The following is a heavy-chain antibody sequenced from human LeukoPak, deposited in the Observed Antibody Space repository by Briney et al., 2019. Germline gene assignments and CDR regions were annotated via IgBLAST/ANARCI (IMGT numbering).Heavy chain of an antibody. CDR2: ISGDGGST. CDR3: AKDIKDWGLQDY. D-gene: IGHD3/OR15-3a*01. Sequence: GGSLRLSCVASGFTFDNCAMHWVRQAPGKGLEWVSLISGDGGSTQYADSVKGRFTISRDNSKNSLSLQMNGLRTEDTALYYCAKDIKDWGLQDYWGQGTLVTVSS. CDR1: GFTFDNCA. V-gene: IGHV3-43*02. J-gene: IGHJ4*02.